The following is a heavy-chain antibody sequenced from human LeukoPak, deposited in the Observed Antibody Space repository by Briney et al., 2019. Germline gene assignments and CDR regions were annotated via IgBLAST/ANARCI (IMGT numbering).Heavy chain of an antibody. D-gene: IGHD6-13*01. J-gene: IGHJ6*02. CDR1: GYTFTGYY. V-gene: IGHV1-2*02. CDR2: INPNSGGT. Sequence: ASVKVSCKASGYTFTGYYMHWVRQAPGQGLEWMGWINPNSGGTNYAQKLQGRVTMTTDTSTSTAYMELRSLRSDDTAVYYCARVLAAAIVTYYYYYGMDVWGQGTTVTVSS. CDR3: ARVLAAAIVTYYYYYGMDV.